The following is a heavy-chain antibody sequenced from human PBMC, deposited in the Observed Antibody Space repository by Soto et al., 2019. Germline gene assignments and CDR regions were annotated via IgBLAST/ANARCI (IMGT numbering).Heavy chain of an antibody. CDR3: ARARRMSIAALVDP. CDR2: IYYSGST. J-gene: IGHJ5*02. Sequence: SETLSLTCTVSGGSISIYYWSWIRQPPGKGLEWIGYIYYSGSTNYNPSLKSRVTISVDTSKNQFSLKLSSVTAADTAVYYCARARRMSIAALVDPWGQGTLVTVSS. CDR1: GGSISIYY. D-gene: IGHD6-6*01. V-gene: IGHV4-59*01.